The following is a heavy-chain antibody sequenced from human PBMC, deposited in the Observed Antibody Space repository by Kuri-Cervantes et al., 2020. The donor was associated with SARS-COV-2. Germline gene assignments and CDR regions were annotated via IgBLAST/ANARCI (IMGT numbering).Heavy chain of an antibody. Sequence: GGSLRLSCAASGFIFSRYSMNWVRQAPGKGLEWVSYISSSSSTIYYIDSVKGRFTISRDNAKNSLYLQMNSLRAEDTAVYYCVRVGAYSGYDFDSWGQGILVTVSS. V-gene: IGHV3-48*01. CDR1: GFIFSRYS. CDR2: ISSSSSTI. J-gene: IGHJ4*02. CDR3: VRVGAYSGYDFDS. D-gene: IGHD5-12*01.